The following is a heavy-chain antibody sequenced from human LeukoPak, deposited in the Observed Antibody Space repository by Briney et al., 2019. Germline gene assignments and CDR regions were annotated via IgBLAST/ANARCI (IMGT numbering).Heavy chain of an antibody. J-gene: IGHJ3*02. CDR1: GFTISSHW. Sequence: GGSLRLSCAASGFTISSHWMSWVRQAPGKGLEWVANIRLDGSEKEYVDSVKGRFTISRDNAKNSLYLQMNSLRAEDTAVYYCARDPPYTTGAAFDIWGQGTMVTVSS. CDR2: IRLDGSEK. D-gene: IGHD1-1*01. V-gene: IGHV3-7*01. CDR3: ARDPPYTTGAAFDI.